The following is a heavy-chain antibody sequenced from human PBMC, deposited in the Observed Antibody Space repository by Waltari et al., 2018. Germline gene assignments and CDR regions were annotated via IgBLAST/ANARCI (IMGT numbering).Heavy chain of an antibody. CDR2: ISSSSSYI. V-gene: IGHV3-21*01. CDR1: GFTFSSYS. J-gene: IGHJ3*02. Sequence: EVQLVESGGGLVKPGGSLRLSCAASGFTFSSYSMNWVRQAPGKGREWVSSISSSSSYIYYADSVKGRFTISRDNAKNSLYLQMNSLRAEDTAVYYCARDNQDWYDSSGSPNAFDIWGQGTMVTVSS. CDR3: ARDNQDWYDSSGSPNAFDI. D-gene: IGHD3-22*01.